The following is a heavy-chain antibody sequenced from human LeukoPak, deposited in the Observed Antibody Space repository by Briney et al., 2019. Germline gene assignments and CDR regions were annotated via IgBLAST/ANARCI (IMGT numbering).Heavy chain of an antibody. J-gene: IGHJ2*01. D-gene: IGHD3-3*01. Sequence: PSQTLSLTCTVSGGSISSGGYYWSWIRQPPGKGLEWIGYIYHSGSTYYNPSLKSRVTISVDRSKNQFSLKLSSVTAADTAVYYCASVITIFGVAYREHWYFDLWGRGTLITVSS. CDR3: ASVITIFGVAYREHWYFDL. V-gene: IGHV4-30-2*01. CDR1: GGSISSGGYY. CDR2: IYHSGST.